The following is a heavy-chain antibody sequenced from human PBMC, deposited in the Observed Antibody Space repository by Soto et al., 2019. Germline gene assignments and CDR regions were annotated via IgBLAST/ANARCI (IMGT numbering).Heavy chain of an antibody. CDR1: GFPFSSNS. CDR2: ITGSGTTT. V-gene: IGHV3-48*02. D-gene: IGHD1-1*01. J-gene: IGHJ5*02. CDR3: ARDLNWAFDH. Sequence: GGSLRLSCAASGFPFSSNSVNWVRQAPGKGLEWVSYITGSGTTTRYADSVKGRFTLSRDNAKNSLFPDMNSLTDEDTAVYYCARDLNWAFDHWGRGTLVTVSS.